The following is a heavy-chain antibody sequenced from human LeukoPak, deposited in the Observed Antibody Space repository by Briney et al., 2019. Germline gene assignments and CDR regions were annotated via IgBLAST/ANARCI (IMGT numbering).Heavy chain of an antibody. D-gene: IGHD3-3*01. CDR3: ARGRGLGVVSPYFDY. Sequence: GGSLRLFCVVSGFSLSNNYIIWVRQAPGNGLERVSVIYGDGRTSHSASVRGRFTISRDNSKNIVSLQMNNLRAEDTAVYYCARGRGLGVVSPYFDYWGQGTLVTVSS. V-gene: IGHV3-53*01. CDR1: GFSLSNNY. CDR2: IYGDGRT. J-gene: IGHJ4*02.